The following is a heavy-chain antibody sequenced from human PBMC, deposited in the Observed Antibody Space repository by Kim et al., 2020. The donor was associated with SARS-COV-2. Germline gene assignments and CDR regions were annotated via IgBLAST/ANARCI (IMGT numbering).Heavy chain of an antibody. Sequence: SGPTLVKPTPTLTLTCTFSGFSLSTSGMCVSWIRQPPGKALEWLARIDWDDDKYYSTSLKTRLTISKDTSKNQVVLTMTNMDPVDTATYYCARIRRLVRCGGQLYYYYYMDVWGKGTTVTVSS. CDR1: GFSLSTSGMC. J-gene: IGHJ6*03. CDR2: IDWDDDK. CDR3: ARIRRLVRCGGQLYYYYYMDV. V-gene: IGHV2-70*11. D-gene: IGHD3-16*01.